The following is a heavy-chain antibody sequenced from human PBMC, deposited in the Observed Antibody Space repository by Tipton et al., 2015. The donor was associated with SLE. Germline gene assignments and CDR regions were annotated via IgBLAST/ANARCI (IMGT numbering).Heavy chain of an antibody. Sequence: LRLSCAASGFTFSSYGMHWVRQAPGKGLEWIGYIYYSGSTNYNPSLKSRVTISVDTSKNQFSLKLSSVTAADTAVYYCARVRAVGATPDYWGQGTLVTVSS. D-gene: IGHD1-26*01. CDR1: GFTFSSYG. V-gene: IGHV4-59*01. CDR3: ARVRAVGATPDY. CDR2: IYYSGST. J-gene: IGHJ4*02.